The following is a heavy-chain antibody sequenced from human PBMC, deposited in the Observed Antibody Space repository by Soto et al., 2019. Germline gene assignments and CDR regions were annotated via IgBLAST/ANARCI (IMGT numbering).Heavy chain of an antibody. CDR3: ARDHPHSYGVYYFDY. CDR1: GGSIRNYY. D-gene: IGHD5-18*01. CDR2: VYSSGST. Sequence: SETLSLTCTDSGGSIRNYYWSWIRQPPGKGLEWIGYVYSSGSTHYNPSLQSRVTISADTSKNQVSLKVNSVTAADTAVYYCARDHPHSYGVYYFDYWGQGTPVTVSS. J-gene: IGHJ4*02. V-gene: IGHV4-59*01.